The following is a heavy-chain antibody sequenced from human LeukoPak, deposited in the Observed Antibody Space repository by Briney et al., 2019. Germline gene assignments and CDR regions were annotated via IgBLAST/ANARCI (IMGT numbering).Heavy chain of an antibody. J-gene: IGHJ6*03. CDR3: AREGCSSTSCYNYYYYYMDV. CDR2: IKQDGSEK. Sequence: GGSLRLSCAASGFTFSSYWMSWVRQAPGKGLEWVANIKQDGSEKYYVDSVKGRFTISRDNAKNSLYLQMNSLRAEDTAVYYCAREGCSSTSCYNYYYYYMDVWGKGTTVTVSS. D-gene: IGHD2-2*02. CDR1: GFTFSSYW. V-gene: IGHV3-7*01.